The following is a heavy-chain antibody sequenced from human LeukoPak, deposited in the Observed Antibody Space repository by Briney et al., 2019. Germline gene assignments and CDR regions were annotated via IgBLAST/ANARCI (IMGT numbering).Heavy chain of an antibody. CDR3: ARRIAAAGTRGYYYYGMDV. D-gene: IGHD6-13*01. V-gene: IGHV4-59*01. CDR2: IYYSGST. Sequence: PSETLSLTCTVSGGSISSYYWSWIRQPPGNGLEWIGYIYYSGSTNYNPSLKSRVTISVDTSKNQFSLKLSSVTAADTAVYYCARRIAAAGTRGYYYYGMDVWGQGTTVTVSS. CDR1: GGSISSYY. J-gene: IGHJ6*02.